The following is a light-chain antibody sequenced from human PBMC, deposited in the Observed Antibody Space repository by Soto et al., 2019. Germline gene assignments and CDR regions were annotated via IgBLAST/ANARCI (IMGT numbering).Light chain of an antibody. CDR2: AAS. Sequence: DIQLTQSPSFLSAYVGDRVTITWRASQGISSYLAWYQQKPGKAPKLLIYAASTLQSGVPSRFSGSGSRTEFPLTISSLHPEDFATYYCQHLNSYLTFGQGTRLEIK. CDR1: QGISSY. V-gene: IGKV1-9*01. CDR3: QHLNSYLT. J-gene: IGKJ5*01.